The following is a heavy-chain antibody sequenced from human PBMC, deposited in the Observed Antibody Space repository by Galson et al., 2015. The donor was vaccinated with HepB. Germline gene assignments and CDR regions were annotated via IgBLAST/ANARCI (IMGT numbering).Heavy chain of an antibody. V-gene: IGHV3-7*03. CDR3: ARVGGNGWSDS. Sequence: SLRLSCAASGFTFSSSWMNWVRQAPGKGLECVAAIKPDGSGKYYVDSVKGRFTISRDNAENSLYLQMNSLRAEDTAVYYCARVGGNGWSDSWGQGTLVTVSS. CDR1: GFTFSSSW. CDR2: IKPDGSGK. D-gene: IGHD3-16*01. J-gene: IGHJ5*01.